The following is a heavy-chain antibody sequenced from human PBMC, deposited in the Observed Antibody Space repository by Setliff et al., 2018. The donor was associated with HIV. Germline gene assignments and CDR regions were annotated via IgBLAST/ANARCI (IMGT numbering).Heavy chain of an antibody. CDR2: IYPGDPDV. D-gene: IGHD4-17*01. CDR3: ARALYGEYGGDLNWLDP. Sequence: GESLKISCKGSGYGFAGFWIAWVRQMPGKGLEWMGIIYPGDPDVRYGPSAQGQVTISVDKSISTAYLQISGLKADDTAVYYCARALYGEYGGDLNWLDPWGQGTLVTVSS. J-gene: IGHJ5*02. CDR1: GYGFAGFW. V-gene: IGHV5-51*01.